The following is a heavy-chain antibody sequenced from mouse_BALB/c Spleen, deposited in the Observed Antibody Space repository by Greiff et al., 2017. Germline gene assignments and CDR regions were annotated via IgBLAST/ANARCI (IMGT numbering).Heavy chain of an antibody. D-gene: IGHD1-2*01. V-gene: IGHV1-87*01. CDR2: IYPGDGDT. CDR3: ARSEDYGPFAY. CDR1: GYTFTSYW. J-gene: IGHJ3*01. Sequence: VQLQQSGAELARPGASVKLSCKASGYTFTSYWMQWVKQRPGQGLEWIGAIYPGDGDTRYTQKFKGKAILTADKSSSTAYMQLSSLASEDSAVYYCARSEDYGPFAYWGQGTLVTVSA.